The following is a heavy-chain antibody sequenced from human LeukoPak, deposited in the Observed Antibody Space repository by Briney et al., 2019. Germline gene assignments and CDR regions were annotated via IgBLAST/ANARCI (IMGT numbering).Heavy chain of an antibody. CDR3: TRDRAAATGPSAFDI. V-gene: IGHV1-46*01. J-gene: IGHJ3*02. D-gene: IGHD6-13*01. CDR2: INPSDGTT. Sequence: ASVKVSCKAFGYTFTRYYIHWVRQAPGQGLEWMGVINPSDGTTSYTQKFQGRVTMTRDTSTSTVYMELSSLRSDDTDVYYCTRDRAAATGPSAFDIWGQGTMVTVSS. CDR1: GYTFTRYY.